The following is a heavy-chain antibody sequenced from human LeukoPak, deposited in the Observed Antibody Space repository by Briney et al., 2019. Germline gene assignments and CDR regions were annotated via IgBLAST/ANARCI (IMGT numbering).Heavy chain of an antibody. CDR1: GFTFSSYS. Sequence: GGSLRLSFAASGFTFSSYSMNWVRKAPGKGLEWVSSISSSSSYIYYADSVKGRFTISRDSAKNSLYLQMNSLRAEDTAVYYCARDRYDFWSGYYPHGAFDIWGQGTMVTVSS. J-gene: IGHJ3*02. CDR2: ISSSSSYI. V-gene: IGHV3-21*01. D-gene: IGHD3-3*01. CDR3: ARDRYDFWSGYYPHGAFDI.